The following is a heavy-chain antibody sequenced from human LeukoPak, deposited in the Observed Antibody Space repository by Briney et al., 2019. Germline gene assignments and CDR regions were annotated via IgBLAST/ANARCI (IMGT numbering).Heavy chain of an antibody. J-gene: IGHJ6*03. CDR3: ARDRGIDYNYYYMDV. Sequence: PGGSLRLSCEASGFSLSVYPMSWVRQAPGKGLEWVSSISSSSTNIYYAESLRGRFTISRDNAKNSVYLEMNNLRAEDTALYYCARDRGIDYNYYYMDVWGKGTAVTVSS. CDR2: ISSSSTNI. D-gene: IGHD3-16*01. V-gene: IGHV3-21*01. CDR1: GFSLSVYP.